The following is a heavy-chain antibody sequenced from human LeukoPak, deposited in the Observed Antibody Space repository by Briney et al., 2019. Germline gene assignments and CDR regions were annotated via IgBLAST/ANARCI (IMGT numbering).Heavy chain of an antibody. CDR3: ATTPRSVAGSRIGYYYGMDV. V-gene: IGHV3-74*01. CDR1: GFTFSRYW. Sequence: GGSLRLSCAVSGFTFSRYWMHWVRQAPGKGLVWVSRINSDGSTITYADSVEGRFTISRDNAKNTLFLQMNSLRAEDTAVYYCATTPRSVAGSRIGYYYGMDVWGKGTTVTVSS. D-gene: IGHD6-19*01. J-gene: IGHJ6*04. CDR2: INSDGSTI.